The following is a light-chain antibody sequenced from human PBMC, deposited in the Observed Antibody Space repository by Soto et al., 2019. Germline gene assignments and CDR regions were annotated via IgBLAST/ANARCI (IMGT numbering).Light chain of an antibody. CDR3: QKYKDWPYT. Sequence: VMTQSPATLSVSPGETVSLSCRASQSVTTNLAWYQHKPGQAPRVLIYDVSTRATGVPARFSGSGTGTYFTITISSLQSYDFAVYYCQKYKDWPYTFGQGTKLEIK. CDR2: DVS. J-gene: IGKJ2*01. CDR1: QSVTTN. V-gene: IGKV3-15*01.